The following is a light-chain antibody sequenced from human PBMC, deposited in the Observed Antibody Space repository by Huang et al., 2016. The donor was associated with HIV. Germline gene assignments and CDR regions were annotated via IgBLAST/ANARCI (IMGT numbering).Light chain of an antibody. CDR3: MEALQTPYT. Sequence: VVMTQSPLSLPVPPGEPASISCRSSQSLRHRNGLNYLAWYLQKPGQSPQLLIHLGSSRDSGVPDRFSGGGSGTDFSLNISSVEAEDAGIYYCMEALQTPYTFGQGTKLEI. V-gene: IGKV2-28*01. CDR1: QSLRHRNGLNY. CDR2: LGS. J-gene: IGKJ2*01.